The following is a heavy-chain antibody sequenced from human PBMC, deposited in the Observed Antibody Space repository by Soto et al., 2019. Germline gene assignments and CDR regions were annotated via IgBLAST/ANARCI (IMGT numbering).Heavy chain of an antibody. Sequence: ASVKVSCKASGYTFTGYYMHWVRQAPGQGLEWMGWINPNSGGTNYAQKFQGWATMTRDTSISTAYMELSRLRSDDTAVYYCARAIPAAHVFYYYYGMDVWGQGTTVTVSS. V-gene: IGHV1-2*04. J-gene: IGHJ6*02. D-gene: IGHD2-2*01. CDR1: GYTFTGYY. CDR2: INPNSGGT. CDR3: ARAIPAAHVFYYYYGMDV.